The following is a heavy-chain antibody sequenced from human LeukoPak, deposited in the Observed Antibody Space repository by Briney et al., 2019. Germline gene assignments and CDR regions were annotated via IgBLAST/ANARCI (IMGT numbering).Heavy chain of an antibody. J-gene: IGHJ4*02. Sequence: GGSLRLSCAASGFTFNNYAMHWVRQAPGKGLEWVSAISGSGGSTYYADSVKGRFTISRDNSKNTLYLQMNSLGAEDTAVYYCAKCTDYDILTGFTRFDYWGQGTLVTVSS. CDR1: GFTFNNYA. D-gene: IGHD3-9*01. CDR2: ISGSGGST. CDR3: AKCTDYDILTGFTRFDY. V-gene: IGHV3-23*01.